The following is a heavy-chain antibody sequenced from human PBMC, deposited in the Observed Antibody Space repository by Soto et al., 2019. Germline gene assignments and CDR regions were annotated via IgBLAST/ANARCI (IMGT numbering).Heavy chain of an antibody. CDR1: GDSISDYFY. CDR2: IYTDGTT. Sequence: ETLSLTCTVSGDSISDYFYWSWIRQPAGKGLEWIGRIYTDGTTKYNPSLKSRVTLSLDKSKNQFSLRLSSVTAADTAVYYFAREVRGGFTGIFDQWGRGSRVTVSS. D-gene: IGHD2-15*01. V-gene: IGHV4-4*07. CDR3: AREVRGGFTGIFDQ. J-gene: IGHJ4*02.